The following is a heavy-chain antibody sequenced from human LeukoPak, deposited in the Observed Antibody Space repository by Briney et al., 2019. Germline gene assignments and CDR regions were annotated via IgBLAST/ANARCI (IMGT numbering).Heavy chain of an antibody. Sequence: GGSLRLSCAASGFTVSSNFMSWVRQAPGKGLEWVSVIYSGGSTYYADSVKGRFTISRDNSKNTLYLQMNSLRVEDTAVYYCALGLVTDYWGQGTLVALSS. CDR1: GFTVSSNF. D-gene: IGHD3-9*01. J-gene: IGHJ4*02. V-gene: IGHV3-66*01. CDR3: ALGLVTDY. CDR2: IYSGGST.